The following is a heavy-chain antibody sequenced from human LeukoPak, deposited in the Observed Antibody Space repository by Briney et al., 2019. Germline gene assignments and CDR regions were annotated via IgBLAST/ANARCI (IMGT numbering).Heavy chain of an antibody. CDR1: GFTFSVYW. Sequence: PGGSLRLSCVASGFTFSVYWMSWVRQAPGKVLEWVANIKEDGSEKYYVDSVKGRFTISRDNAKNSLYLQMSSLRAEDTAVYYCARGGSWFAPWGQGTLVTVSS. J-gene: IGHJ5*02. CDR2: IKEDGSEK. D-gene: IGHD3-10*01. CDR3: ARGGSWFAP. V-gene: IGHV3-7*01.